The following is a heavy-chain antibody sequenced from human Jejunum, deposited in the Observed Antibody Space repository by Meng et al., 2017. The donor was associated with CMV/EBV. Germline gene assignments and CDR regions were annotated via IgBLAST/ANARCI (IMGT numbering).Heavy chain of an antibody. CDR3: AMSFWTGIVDD. V-gene: IGHV3-11*01. CDR1: GFTFTDSY. J-gene: IGHJ4*02. Sequence: AASGFTFTDSYMNWIRQAPGQGLEWVGYISRDGDTTFYTDSVKGRFTISRDNAKNSLYLQMNSLRAEDTAVYYCAMSFWTGIVDDWGPGTLVTVSS. D-gene: IGHD3/OR15-3a*01. CDR2: ISRDGDTT.